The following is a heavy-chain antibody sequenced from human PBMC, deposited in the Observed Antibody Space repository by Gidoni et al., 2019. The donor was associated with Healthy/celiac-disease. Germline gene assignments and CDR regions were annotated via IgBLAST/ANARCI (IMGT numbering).Heavy chain of an antibody. CDR2: ISYDGSNK. CDR1: AFTFSSYA. V-gene: IGHV3-30-3*01. D-gene: IGHD5-18*01. CDR3: ARVIGTAMVYFDY. J-gene: IGHJ4*02. Sequence: QVQLVESGGGVVPPGRSLRLSCAASAFTFSSYAMHWARQAPGKGLEWVAVISYDGSNKYYADSVKGRFTISRDNSKNTLYLQMNSLRAEDTAVYYCARVIGTAMVYFDYWGQGTLVTVSS.